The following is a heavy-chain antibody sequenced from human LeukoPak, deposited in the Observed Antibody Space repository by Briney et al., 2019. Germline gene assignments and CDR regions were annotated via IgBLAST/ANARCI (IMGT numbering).Heavy chain of an antibody. CDR1: GFTFSSYW. D-gene: IGHD6-6*01. J-gene: IGHJ6*03. Sequence: PGGSLRLSCAASGFTFSSYWMHWVRQAPGKGLVWVSRINSDGSSTSYADSVKGRFTISRDNAKNTVSLQMNSLRLEDTAVYYCAKCLPLFSSASDYMDVWGTGTTVIVSS. CDR2: INSDGSST. V-gene: IGHV3-74*01. CDR3: AKCLPLFSSASDYMDV.